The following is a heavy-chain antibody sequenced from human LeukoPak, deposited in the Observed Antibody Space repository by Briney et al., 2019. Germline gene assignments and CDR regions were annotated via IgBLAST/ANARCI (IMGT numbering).Heavy chain of an antibody. CDR2: MNPNSGNT. CDR1: GYTFTSYD. CDR3: ARGITMVQGVPIGH. Sequence: ASVKVSCKASGYTFTSYDINWVRQATGQGLEWMGWMNPNSGNTGYAQKFQGRVTMTRNTSISTAYMELSSLRSEDTAVYYCARGITMVQGVPIGHWGQGTLVTVSS. J-gene: IGHJ4*02. V-gene: IGHV1-8*01. D-gene: IGHD3-10*01.